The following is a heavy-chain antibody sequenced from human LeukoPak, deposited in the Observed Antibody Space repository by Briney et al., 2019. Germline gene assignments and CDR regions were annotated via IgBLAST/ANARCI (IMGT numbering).Heavy chain of an antibody. CDR1: GLKFDDYA. CDR2: VSWNSGSM. J-gene: IGHJ3*02. V-gene: IGHV3-9*01. CDR3: ARVGFCSGGSCYLLTAFDI. Sequence: GGSLRLSCVASGLKFDDYAMQWVRQAPGKGLEWVSGVSWNSGSMAYAESVRGRFTISRDNAKNSLYLQMNSLRAEDTAVYYCARVGFCSGGSCYLLTAFDIWGQGTMVTVSS. D-gene: IGHD2-15*01.